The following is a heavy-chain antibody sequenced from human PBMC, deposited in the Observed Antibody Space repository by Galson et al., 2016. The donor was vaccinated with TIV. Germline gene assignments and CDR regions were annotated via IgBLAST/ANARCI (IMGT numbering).Heavy chain of an antibody. CDR1: GFTFSSYP. CDR2: ISFDGSDK. Sequence: SLRLSCAASGFTFSSYPMHWVRQAPGKGLEWVAYISFDGSDKYYAASVKGRFTISRDKSKNSLYLQMDSLRAEDTAVYSCARVYADYYFDYWGQGTLVTVSS. D-gene: IGHD4-17*01. V-gene: IGHV3-30-3*01. J-gene: IGHJ4*02. CDR3: ARVYADYYFDY.